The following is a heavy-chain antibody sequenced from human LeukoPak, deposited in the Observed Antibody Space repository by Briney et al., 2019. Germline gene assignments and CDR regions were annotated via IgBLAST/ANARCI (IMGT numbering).Heavy chain of an antibody. CDR1: GGTFSSYA. CDR3: ARAASGYAHYYYYGMDV. J-gene: IGHJ6*04. Sequence: GASVKVSCKASGGTFSSYAIGWVRQAPGQGLEWMGGIIPIFGTANYAQKFQGRVTITADKSTSTAYMELSSLRSEDTAVYYCARAASGYAHYYYYGMDVWGKGTTVTVSS. D-gene: IGHD5-12*01. V-gene: IGHV1-69*06. CDR2: IIPIFGTA.